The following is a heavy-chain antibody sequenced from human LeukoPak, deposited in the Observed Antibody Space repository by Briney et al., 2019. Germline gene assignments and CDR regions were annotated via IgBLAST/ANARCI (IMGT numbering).Heavy chain of an antibody. D-gene: IGHD2-2*01. Sequence: GGSLRLSCAASGFTFSSYGMHWVRQAPGKGLEWVAFIRCDGSNKYYADSVEGRFTISRDNSKNTLYLQMNSLRAEDTAVYYCAKDSRPDIVVVPAALDVWGKGTTVTVSS. V-gene: IGHV3-30*02. CDR3: AKDSRPDIVVVPAALDV. CDR2: IRCDGSNK. J-gene: IGHJ6*04. CDR1: GFTFSSYG.